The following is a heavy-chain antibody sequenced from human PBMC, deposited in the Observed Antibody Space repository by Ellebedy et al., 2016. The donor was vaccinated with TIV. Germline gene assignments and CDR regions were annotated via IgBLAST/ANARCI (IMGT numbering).Heavy chain of an antibody. CDR3: VRDWAYSFDY. CDR2: IRSSDGPI. Sequence: GESLKISCAASGFTFKTYTMNWVRQAPGKGLEWVSYIRSSDGPISYIDSVKGRFTTSTDTAKNSLYLQMNNLRDEDTAVYYCVRDWAYSFDYWGQGTLVTVSS. CDR1: GFTFKTYT. J-gene: IGHJ4*02. D-gene: IGHD5-18*01. V-gene: IGHV3-48*02.